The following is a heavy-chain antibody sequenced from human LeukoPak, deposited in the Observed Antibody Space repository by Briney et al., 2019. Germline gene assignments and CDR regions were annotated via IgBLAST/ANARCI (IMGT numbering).Heavy chain of an antibody. Sequence: GGSLRLSCAASGFIFSNYAMHWVRQAPGKGLEWVAFISYDGIDKYHTDSVKGRFTISRDNSKNTLYLQMDSLRVEDTAMYYCGRDSDGYSAFDYWGQGTLVTVSS. J-gene: IGHJ4*02. CDR1: GFIFSNYA. CDR2: ISYDGIDK. V-gene: IGHV3-30-3*01. D-gene: IGHD5-24*01. CDR3: GRDSDGYSAFDY.